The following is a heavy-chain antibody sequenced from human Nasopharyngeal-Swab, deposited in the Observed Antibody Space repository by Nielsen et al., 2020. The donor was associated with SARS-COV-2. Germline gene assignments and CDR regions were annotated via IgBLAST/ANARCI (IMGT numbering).Heavy chain of an antibody. V-gene: IGHV4-61*02. D-gene: IGHD3-10*01. CDR3: ARAEGGTLWHRGMDV. CDR1: GGSISSCSYY. J-gene: IGHJ6*02. Sequence: SETLSLTCTVSGGSISSCSYYWSWIRQPAGKGLEWIVRIYTSGSTNYNPSLKSRVTISVDTSKNQFSLKLSSVTAADTAVYYCARAEGGTLWHRGMDVWGQGTTVTVSS. CDR2: IYTSGST.